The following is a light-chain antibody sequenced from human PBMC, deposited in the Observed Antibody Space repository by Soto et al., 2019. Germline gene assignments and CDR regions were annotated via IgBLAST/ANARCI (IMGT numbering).Light chain of an antibody. V-gene: IGKV3-15*01. Sequence: EIVMTQSPATLSVSPGERATLSCRASQSVSSNLAWYQQKPGQAPRLLIYGASTRATGIPARFSGSGSGTEYTLTISSLQPDDFATYCWQQYDTYSRTFGQGTKVDIK. CDR1: QSVSSN. J-gene: IGKJ1*01. CDR3: QQYDTYSRT. CDR2: GAS.